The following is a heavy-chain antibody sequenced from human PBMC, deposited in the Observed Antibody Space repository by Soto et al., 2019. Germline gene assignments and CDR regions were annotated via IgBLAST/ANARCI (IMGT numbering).Heavy chain of an antibody. J-gene: IGHJ4*02. CDR2: ISYDGSNK. D-gene: IGHD1-7*01. Sequence: PGGSLRLSCAASGFTFSSYAMHWVRQAPGKGLEWVAVISYDGSNKYYADSVKGRFTISRDNSKNTLYLQMNSLRAEDTAVYYCARVLSWTYDYWGQGTLVTVSS. CDR3: ARVLSWTYDY. V-gene: IGHV3-30-3*01. CDR1: GFTFSSYA.